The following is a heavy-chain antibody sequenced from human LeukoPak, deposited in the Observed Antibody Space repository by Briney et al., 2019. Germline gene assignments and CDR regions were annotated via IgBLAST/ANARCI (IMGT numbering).Heavy chain of an antibody. CDR3: ARSRYSSSWYYYYYGMDV. CDR1: GYTVTSYD. CDR2: MNPNSGNT. Sequence: VASVKVSCKASGYTVTSYDINWVRQATGQGHELMGSMNPNSGNTGYAQKFQGRVTMTRNTSISTAYMELSSLRSEDTAVYYCARSRYSSSWYYYYYGMDVWGQGTTVTVSS. D-gene: IGHD6-13*01. J-gene: IGHJ6*02. V-gene: IGHV1-8*01.